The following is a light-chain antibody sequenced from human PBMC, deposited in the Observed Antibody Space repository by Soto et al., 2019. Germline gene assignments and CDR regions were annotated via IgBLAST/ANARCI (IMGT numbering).Light chain of an antibody. CDR2: RAS. J-gene: IGKJ4*01. V-gene: IGKV3-20*01. Sequence: EIMLTKSPGTLSLSPGDRATLSCSASQSLSNSLLAWYQQRPGPTPRLLISRASISATAIPDRFSGSGSATDFTLASSRLEREGFAVYLCQQYGRLPLAFGGGTNVE. CDR1: QSLSNSL. CDR3: QQYGRLPLA.